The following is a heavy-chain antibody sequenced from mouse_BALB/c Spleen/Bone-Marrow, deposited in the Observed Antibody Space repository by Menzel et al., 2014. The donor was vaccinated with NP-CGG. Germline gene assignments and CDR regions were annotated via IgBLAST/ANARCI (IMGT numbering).Heavy chain of an antibody. CDR3: ARTPGVLYYFDY. CDR2: ILPESGSS. V-gene: IGHV1-9*01. J-gene: IGHJ2*01. Sequence: VHLVESGAELMKPGASMKISRKASGYTFSSFWIEWVKQRPGHGLEWIGEILPESGSSNYNEKFKGKATLTADTSSNTVYMQLSSLTSEDSAVYYCARTPGVLYYFDYWGQGTPLTVSS. CDR1: GYTFSSFW.